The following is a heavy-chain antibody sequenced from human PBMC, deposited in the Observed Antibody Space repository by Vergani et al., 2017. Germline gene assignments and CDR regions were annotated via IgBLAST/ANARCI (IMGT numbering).Heavy chain of an antibody. V-gene: IGHV1-69*04. Sequence: QVQLVQSGAEVKKPGASVKVSCKASGGTFSSYAISWVRQAPGQGLEWMGRIIPILGIANYAQKFQGRVTITADKSTSTAYMELSSLRSEDTAVYYCAREEYSSGWYYFDYWGQGTLVTVSS. CDR3: AREEYSSGWYYFDY. CDR1: GGTFSSYA. D-gene: IGHD6-19*01. CDR2: IIPILGIA. J-gene: IGHJ4*02.